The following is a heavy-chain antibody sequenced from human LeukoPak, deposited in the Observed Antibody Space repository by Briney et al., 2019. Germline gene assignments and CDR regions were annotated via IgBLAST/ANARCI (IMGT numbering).Heavy chain of an antibody. J-gene: IGHJ4*02. D-gene: IGHD3-3*01. CDR2: ISYDGSNK. Sequence: GGSLRLSCAASGFTFSSYAMHWVRQAPGKGLEWVAVISYDGSNKYYADSVKGRFTISRDNSKNTLYLQMNSLRAEDTAVYYCARAPRITIFGVVTNPGYWGQGTLVTVSS. V-gene: IGHV3-30*01. CDR3: ARAPRITIFGVVTNPGY. CDR1: GFTFSSYA.